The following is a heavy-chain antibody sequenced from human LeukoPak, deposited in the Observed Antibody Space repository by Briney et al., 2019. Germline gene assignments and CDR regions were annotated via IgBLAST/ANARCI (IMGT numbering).Heavy chain of an antibody. D-gene: IGHD1-7*01. CDR3: ASGADRTWFFDI. CDR2: INSDGSST. V-gene: IGHV3-74*01. J-gene: IGHJ3*02. CDR1: GISFSGYW. Sequence: GGSLRLSCAASGISFSGYWMHWVRQAPGKGLVWVSRINSDGSSTSYADSVKGRFTISRDNAKNTLYLQMNSLRAEDTAVYYCASGADRTWFFDIWGQGTMVTVSS.